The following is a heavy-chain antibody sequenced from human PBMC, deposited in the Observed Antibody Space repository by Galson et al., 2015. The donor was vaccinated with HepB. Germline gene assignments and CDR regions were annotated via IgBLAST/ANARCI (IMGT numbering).Heavy chain of an antibody. V-gene: IGHV3-30-3*01. J-gene: IGHJ4*02. CDR1: EFTFSSYA. CDR3: VRDPAAGTTLVPRGFDY. Sequence: SLRLSCAASEFTFSSYAMYWVRQAPGKGLEWVAFISYDGSKKYYADPVKGRFTISRDNSENTLYLQMNSLRAEDTAVYYCVRDPAAGTTLVPRGFDYWGQGTLVTVSS. CDR2: ISYDGSKK. D-gene: IGHD6-13*01.